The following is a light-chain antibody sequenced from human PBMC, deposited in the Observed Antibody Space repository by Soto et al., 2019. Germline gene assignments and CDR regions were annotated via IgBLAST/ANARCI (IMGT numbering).Light chain of an antibody. J-gene: IGLJ3*02. V-gene: IGLV2-11*01. Sequence: QSALTQPRSVSGSPGQSVTISCTGTNGDIANYNFVSWFQQHPGKAPKVMIYDVSKRPSGVPDRFSGSKSGNTASLTISGLQAEDGADYYCCSYPGSHTWVFGGGTKLTVL. CDR2: DVS. CDR1: NGDIANYNF. CDR3: CSYPGSHTWV.